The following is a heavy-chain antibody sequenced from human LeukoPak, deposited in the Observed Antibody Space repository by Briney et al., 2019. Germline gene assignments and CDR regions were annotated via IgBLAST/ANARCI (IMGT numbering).Heavy chain of an antibody. CDR1: GFTFSSYS. J-gene: IGHJ4*02. CDR3: ARDRSSGYQGSFDY. CDR2: ISSSSSYI. V-gene: IGHV3-21*01. Sequence: GGSLRLSCAASGFTFSSYSMNWVRQAPGKGLEWVSSISSSSSYIYYADSVKGRFTISRDNAKNSLYLQMNSLRAEDTAVYYCARDRSSGYQGSFDYWGQGTLVTVSS. D-gene: IGHD3-22*01.